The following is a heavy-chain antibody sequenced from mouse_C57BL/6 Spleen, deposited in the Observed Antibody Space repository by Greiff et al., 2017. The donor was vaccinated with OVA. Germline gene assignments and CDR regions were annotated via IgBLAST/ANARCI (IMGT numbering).Heavy chain of an antibody. J-gene: IGHJ2*01. CDR2: IWTGGGT. CDR3: ARKGDYDVGYFDY. D-gene: IGHD2-4*01. V-gene: IGHV2-9-1*01. Sequence: VMLVESGPGLVAPSQSLSITCTVSGFSLTSYAISWVRQPPGKGLEWLGVIWTGGGTNYNSALNSRLSISKDNSKSQVFLKMNSLQTDDTARYYCARKGDYDVGYFDYWGQGTTLTVAS. CDR1: GFSLTSYA.